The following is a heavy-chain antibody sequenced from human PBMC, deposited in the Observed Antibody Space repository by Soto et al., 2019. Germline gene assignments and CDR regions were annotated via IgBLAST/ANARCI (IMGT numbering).Heavy chain of an antibody. J-gene: IGHJ6*02. D-gene: IGHD2-21*01. V-gene: IGHV4-31*03. CDR3: ARDNQMGIFYSQTSGMDV. CDR1: GGSISSGGYY. Sequence: AXETLSLTCTVSGGSISSGGYYWSWIRQHPGKVLEWIGYIYYSGSTYYNPSLKSRVTISVDTSKNQFSLKLSSVTAADTAVYYCARDNQMGIFYSQTSGMDVWGQGTTVTVSS. CDR2: IYYSGST.